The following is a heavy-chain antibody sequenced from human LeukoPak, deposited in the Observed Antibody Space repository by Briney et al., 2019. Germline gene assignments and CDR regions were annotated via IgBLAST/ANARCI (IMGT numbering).Heavy chain of an antibody. D-gene: IGHD3-9*01. J-gene: IGHJ4*02. CDR2: ISYDGSNK. CDR3: ARDRTPERDFDWLLGY. CDR1: GFTFSSYA. V-gene: IGHV3-30-3*01. Sequence: GRSLRLSCAASGFTFSSYAMHWARQAPGKGLEWVAVISYDGSNKYYADSVKGRFTISRDNSKNTLYLQMNSLRAEDTAVYYCARDRTPERDFDWLLGYWGQGTLVTVSS.